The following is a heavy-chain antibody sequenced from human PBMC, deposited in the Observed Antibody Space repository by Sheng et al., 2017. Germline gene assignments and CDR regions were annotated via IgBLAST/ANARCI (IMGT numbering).Heavy chain of an antibody. CDR2: IDSSSGYI. J-gene: IGHJ4*02. D-gene: IGHD1-26*01. Sequence: EVQLVESGGDLVKPGGSPRLSCAASGFTFSGYTMNWVRQAPGKGLEWVSSIDSSSGYIYYADSLKGRFTISRDNTKNSLYLQMNSLRAEDTAVYYCTRDAWVDYWGQGTLVTVSS. V-gene: IGHV3-21*01. CDR1: GFTFSGYT. CDR3: TRDAWVDY.